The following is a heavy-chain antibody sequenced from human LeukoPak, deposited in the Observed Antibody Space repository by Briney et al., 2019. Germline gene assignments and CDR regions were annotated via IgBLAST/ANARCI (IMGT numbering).Heavy chain of an antibody. CDR3: AKDFVVVPGNVNYFDY. D-gene: IGHD2-21*02. J-gene: IGHJ4*02. CDR1: GFTVSSNY. Sequence: GGSLRLSCAASGFTVSSNYMSWVRQAPGKGLEWVSVIYSGGSTYYADSVKGRFTISRDNSKNTLYVQMKSLRAEDTAVYYCAKDFVVVPGNVNYFDYWGQGTLVTVSS. V-gene: IGHV3-53*01. CDR2: IYSGGST.